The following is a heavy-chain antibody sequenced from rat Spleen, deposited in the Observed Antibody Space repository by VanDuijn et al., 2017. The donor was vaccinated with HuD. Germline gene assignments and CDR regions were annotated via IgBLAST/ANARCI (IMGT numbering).Heavy chain of an antibody. CDR1: GFTFSNFP. J-gene: IGHJ2*01. CDR2: ISTRGGST. V-gene: IGHV5-46*01. Sequence: EVQLVESGGDLVQPGRSVRLSCAASGFTFSNFPMAWVRQAPTKGLEWVATISTRGGSTYYRDSVKGRFTISRDNAKGTLYLQMDSLRSEDTAIYYCARPTTGIPFNYWGQGVMVTVSS. CDR3: ARPTTGIPFNY. D-gene: IGHD1-9*01.